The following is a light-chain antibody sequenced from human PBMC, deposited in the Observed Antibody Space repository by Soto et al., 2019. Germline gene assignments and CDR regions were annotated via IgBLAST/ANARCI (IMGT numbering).Light chain of an antibody. CDR3: QQYDRSPPT. V-gene: IGKV3-20*01. J-gene: IGKJ5*01. CDR2: GAS. CDR1: QSVSSN. Sequence: EIVLTQSPGTLSLSPGERATLSCRASQSVSSNLAWYQQKPGQAPRLLIRGASSRATGIPDRFSGSGSGADFTLTITRLEPEDSAAYYCQQYDRSPPTFGQGTRLEIK.